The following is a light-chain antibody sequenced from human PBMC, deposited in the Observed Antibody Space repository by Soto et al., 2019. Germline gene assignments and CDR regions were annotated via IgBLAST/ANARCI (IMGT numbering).Light chain of an antibody. CDR1: RSISNY. Sequence: DIQMTQSPSSLSASVGDRVTITCRASRSISNYLNWYQQKPGKAPKLLMYAASSLQTGVPSRFSGSGSGTDFTLTISSLQPEDFATYYCQQSCSTPRTFGQGTKVEVK. CDR3: QQSCSTPRT. V-gene: IGKV1-39*01. J-gene: IGKJ1*01. CDR2: AAS.